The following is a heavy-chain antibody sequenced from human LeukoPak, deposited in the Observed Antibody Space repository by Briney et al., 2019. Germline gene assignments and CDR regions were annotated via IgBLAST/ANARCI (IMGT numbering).Heavy chain of an antibody. J-gene: IGHJ4*02. CDR3: ASTVGTAMVNY. Sequence: GSLRLSCAASGFTFSSYWMNWVRQPPGKGLEWIGSIYYSGSTYYNPSLKSRVTISVDTSKNQFSLKLSSVTAADTAVYYCASTVGTAMVNYWGQGTLVTVSS. V-gene: IGHV4-39*01. CDR2: IYYSGST. D-gene: IGHD5-18*01. CDR1: GFTFSSYW.